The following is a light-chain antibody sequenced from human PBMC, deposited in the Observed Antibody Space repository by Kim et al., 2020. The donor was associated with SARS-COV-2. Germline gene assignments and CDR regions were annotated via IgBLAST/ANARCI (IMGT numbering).Light chain of an antibody. V-gene: IGLV1-51*01. CDR1: SSNIGNKY. J-gene: IGLJ3*02. CDR2: DNN. Sequence: GQKVTITCSGRSSNIGNKYVSWYQQRPGTAPKLLIYDNNKRPSGIPDRFSGSKSGTSATLGITGLQTGDEADYYCGTWDSSLSAWVFGGGTQLTVL. CDR3: GTWDSSLSAWV.